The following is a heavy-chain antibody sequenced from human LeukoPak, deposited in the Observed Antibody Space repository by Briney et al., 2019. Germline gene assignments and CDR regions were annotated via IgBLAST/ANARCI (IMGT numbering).Heavy chain of an antibody. CDR3: ARGRLVADIDY. CDR1: GYTFTRYD. D-gene: IGHD5-12*01. J-gene: IGHJ4*02. Sequence: ASVKVSCKASGYTFTRYDINWVRQATGQGLEWMGWMNPNSGNTGYAQKFQGRVTMTRSTSISTAYMELSSLRSEDTAVYYCARGRLVADIDYWGQGTLVTVSS. V-gene: IGHV1-8*01. CDR2: MNPNSGNT.